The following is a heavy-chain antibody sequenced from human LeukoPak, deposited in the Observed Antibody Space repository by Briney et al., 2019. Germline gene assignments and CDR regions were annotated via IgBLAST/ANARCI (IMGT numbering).Heavy chain of an antibody. D-gene: IGHD6-13*01. V-gene: IGHV3-21*01. CDR3: ARDRVVAAPAHFDY. CDR2: IISNSSYI. J-gene: IGHJ4*02. CDR1: GFTFSSYS. Sequence: GGSLRLSCAASGFTFSSYSMNWVRHAPGKGLEWVSSIISNSSYIYYADSVKGRFTISRDNATHSLYMPMNSLRAEATAVYYCARDRVVAAPAHFDYWGEGTLVTVSS.